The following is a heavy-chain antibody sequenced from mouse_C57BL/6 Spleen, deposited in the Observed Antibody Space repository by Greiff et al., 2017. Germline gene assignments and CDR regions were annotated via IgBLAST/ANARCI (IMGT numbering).Heavy chain of an antibody. V-gene: IGHV1-74*01. CDR2: IHPSDSGT. J-gene: IGHJ4*01. Sequence: QVQLQQPGAELVKPGASVKLSCKASGYTFTSYWMHWVKQRPGQGLEWIGRIHPSDSGTNYNQKFKGKATLTVDESSSTAYMPLSSLTSEYSAVYYCAMVAFAFDYWGQGTSVTVSA. CDR3: AMVAFAFDY. CDR1: GYTFTSYW.